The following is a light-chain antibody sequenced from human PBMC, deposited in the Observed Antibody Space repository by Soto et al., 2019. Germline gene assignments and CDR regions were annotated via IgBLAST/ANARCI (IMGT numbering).Light chain of an antibody. Sequence: QSALTQPASVSGSPGQSITISCTGTINDVGDYNYVSWYQQHPGKAPKLMIYDVTNRPSGVSDRFSGSKPGNTASLTISGLQAEDEADYYCSSYTSTSTWVFGGGTKVTVL. J-gene: IGLJ3*02. CDR1: INDVGDYNY. CDR2: DVT. CDR3: SSYTSTSTWV. V-gene: IGLV2-14*01.